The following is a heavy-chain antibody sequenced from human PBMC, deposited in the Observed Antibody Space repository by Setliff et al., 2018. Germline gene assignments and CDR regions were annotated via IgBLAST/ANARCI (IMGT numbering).Heavy chain of an antibody. J-gene: IGHJ6*02. D-gene: IGHD2-21*01. CDR2: IYSGGST. Sequence: HPGGSLRLSCAASGFTVSSNYMSWVRQAPGKGLEWVSVIYSGGSTYYADSVKGRFTISRDNSKNTLYLQMNSLRAEDTAVYYCTRDIVVFTDIDYYYSGMDVWGQGTAVTVSS. CDR3: TRDIVVFTDIDYYYSGMDV. CDR1: GFTVSSNY. V-gene: IGHV3-66*01.